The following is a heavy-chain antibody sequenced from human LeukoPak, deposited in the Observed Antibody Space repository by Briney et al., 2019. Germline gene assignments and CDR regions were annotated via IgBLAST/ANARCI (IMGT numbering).Heavy chain of an antibody. CDR1: DGSISGYY. Sequence: SETLSLTCSVSDGSISGYYWSWIRQPPGKGLEWIGYIYYRGGTSYNPSLKSRVTISVDTSRNQFSLKVTSATAADTAVYYCARQPDKNFFDYWGPGTPVTVSS. V-gene: IGHV4-59*08. CDR2: IYYRGGT. J-gene: IGHJ4*02. CDR3: ARQPDKNFFDY.